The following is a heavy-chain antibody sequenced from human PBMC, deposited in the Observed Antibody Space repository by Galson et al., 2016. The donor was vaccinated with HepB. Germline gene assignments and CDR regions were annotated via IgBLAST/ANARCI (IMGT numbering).Heavy chain of an antibody. V-gene: IGHV3-49*03. CDR2: IKNGGTT. CDR1: GFNFGDYI. CDR3: AKGRREIDQDFDY. D-gene: IGHD5-24*01. J-gene: IGHJ4*02. Sequence: SLRLSCATSGFNFGDYIISWFRQAPGKGLEWVGFIKNGGTTEYVASVKGRFTVSRDDSKSVAYLQMNSLRVEDTAIYYCAKGRREIDQDFDYWGQGTLVTVSS.